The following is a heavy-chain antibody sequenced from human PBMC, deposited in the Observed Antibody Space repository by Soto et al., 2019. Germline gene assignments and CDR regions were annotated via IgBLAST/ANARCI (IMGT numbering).Heavy chain of an antibody. CDR2: FSLSGTT. Sequence: SLTCTVSGASITGSFFWSWIRQPAGKGLEWIGRFSLSGTTNYNPSLRSRVTMSADVSKNQFSLRLTSVTAAGTALYYCARGMTPPGAPAWYYFDSWGQGTLVTVSS. J-gene: IGHJ4*02. CDR1: GASITGSFF. CDR3: ARGMTPPGAPAWYYFDS. V-gene: IGHV4-4*07. D-gene: IGHD2-8*02.